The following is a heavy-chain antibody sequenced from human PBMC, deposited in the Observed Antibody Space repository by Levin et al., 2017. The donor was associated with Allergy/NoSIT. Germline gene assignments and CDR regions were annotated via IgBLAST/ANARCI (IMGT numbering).Heavy chain of an antibody. V-gene: IGHV3-15*01. CDR2: IKSKTDGGTT. CDR1: GFTFSNAW. Sequence: GGSLRLSCAASGFTFSNAWMSWVRQAPGKGLEWVGRIKSKTDGGTTDYAAPVKGRFTISRDDSKNTLYLQMNSLKTEDTAVYYCTTTYYYGSGSYEKPTDYWGQGTLVTVSS. J-gene: IGHJ4*02. D-gene: IGHD3-10*01. CDR3: TTTYYYGSGSYEKPTDY.